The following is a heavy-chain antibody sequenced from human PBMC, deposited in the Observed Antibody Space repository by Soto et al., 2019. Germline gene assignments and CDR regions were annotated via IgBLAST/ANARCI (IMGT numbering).Heavy chain of an antibody. D-gene: IGHD3-10*01. Sequence: GGSLRLSCAASGFTFSSYAMSWVRQAPGKGLEWVSAISGSGGSTYYADSVKGRFTISRDNSKNTLYLQMNSLRAEDTAVYYCAKQFGRGVGSGRFDPWGQGTLVTVSS. CDR2: ISGSGGST. J-gene: IGHJ5*02. CDR3: AKQFGRGVGSGRFDP. V-gene: IGHV3-23*01. CDR1: GFTFSSYA.